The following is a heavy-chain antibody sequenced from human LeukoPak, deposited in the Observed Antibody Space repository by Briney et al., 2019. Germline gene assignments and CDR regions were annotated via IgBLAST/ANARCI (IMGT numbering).Heavy chain of an antibody. CDR2: IYYSGST. CDR1: GASISSSTDY. V-gene: IGHV4-39*07. D-gene: IGHD2-21*02. CDR3: ARVGHNCGGDCYSPWFDP. J-gene: IGHJ5*02. Sequence: PSETLSLTCTVSGASISSSTDYWGWIRQPPGKGLEWIANIYYSGSTYYNPSLKSRVTISVDTSKNQFSLELTSVTAADTAVYYCARVGHNCGGDCYSPWFDPWGQGTLVTVSS.